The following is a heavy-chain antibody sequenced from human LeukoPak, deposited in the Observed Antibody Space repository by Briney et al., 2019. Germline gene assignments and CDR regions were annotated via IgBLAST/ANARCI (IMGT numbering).Heavy chain of an antibody. J-gene: IGHJ6*03. CDR3: ARDSSSHYYYYYMDV. CDR2: IYHSGST. D-gene: IGHD6-6*01. V-gene: IGHV4-38-2*02. Sequence: SETLSLTCTVSGYSISNDYYWGWIRQPPGKGLEWIGSIYHSGSTYYNPSLKSRVTISVDTSKNQFSLKLSSVTAADTAVYYCARDSSSHYYYYYMDVWGKGTTVTVSS. CDR1: GYSISNDYY.